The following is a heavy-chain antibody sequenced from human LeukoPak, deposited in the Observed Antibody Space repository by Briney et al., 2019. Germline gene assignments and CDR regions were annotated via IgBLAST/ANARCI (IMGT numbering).Heavy chain of an antibody. CDR2: IHYSGST. CDR3: ARDDHSNYRFDF. Sequence: SETLSLTCTVSGGSISSYYWSWLRQPPGKGLEWIGHIHYSGSTNYNPSLNSRVTISVDTSKNQFSLRVSSVTAADTAVYYCARDDHSNYRFDFWGQGTLVTVSS. V-gene: IGHV4-59*01. D-gene: IGHD4-11*01. J-gene: IGHJ4*02. CDR1: GGSISSYY.